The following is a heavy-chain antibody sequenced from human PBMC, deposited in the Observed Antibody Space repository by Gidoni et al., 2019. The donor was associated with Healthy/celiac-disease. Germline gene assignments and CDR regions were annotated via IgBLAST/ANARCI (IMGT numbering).Heavy chain of an antibody. CDR2: IYHSGST. V-gene: IGHV4-4*02. D-gene: IGHD6-13*01. Sequence: QLQESGPGLVMPSGTLSLTFSFSGCSICISNWWSWFRQPPGKGLEWIGEIYHSGSTDYNPSRKSRVTISVDKSKNQFSLKLSSVTAADTAVYYCARDKAAAGTNRPFQHWGQGTLVTVSS. CDR1: GCSICISNW. CDR3: ARDKAAAGTNRPFQH. J-gene: IGHJ1*01.